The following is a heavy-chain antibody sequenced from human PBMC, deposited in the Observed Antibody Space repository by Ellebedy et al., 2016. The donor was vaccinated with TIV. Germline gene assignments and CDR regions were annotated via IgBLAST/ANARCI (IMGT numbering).Heavy chain of an antibody. D-gene: IGHD3-16*01. CDR3: TRFEIISGGGYGMDV. CDR1: GFTFSRYD. Sequence: GESLKISCAASGFTFSRYDMHWVRQSTRKGLEWVASIDNAGDTYYPGSVKGRFTISRENAKNSLYLQMNSLRVEDTAVYYCTRFEIISGGGYGMDVWGQGTPVTVSS. CDR2: IDNAGDT. V-gene: IGHV3-13*01. J-gene: IGHJ6*02.